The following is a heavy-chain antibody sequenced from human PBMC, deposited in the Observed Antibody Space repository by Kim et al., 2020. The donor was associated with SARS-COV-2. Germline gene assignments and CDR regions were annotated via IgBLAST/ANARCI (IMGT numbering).Heavy chain of an antibody. CDR1: GFTFSSHA. CDR2: ISNVGNDE. CDR3: TRDVPAGGTVGTPDY. D-gene: IGHD2-21*02. Sequence: GGSLRLSCAASGFTFSSHAMHWVRQAPGKGLEWVASISNVGNDERYVDAVRGRFTISRDNSKNALELQMNSLRPEDTAVYYCTRDVPAGGTVGTPDYWGRGTLVTVSS. J-gene: IGHJ4*01. V-gene: IGHV3-30*04.